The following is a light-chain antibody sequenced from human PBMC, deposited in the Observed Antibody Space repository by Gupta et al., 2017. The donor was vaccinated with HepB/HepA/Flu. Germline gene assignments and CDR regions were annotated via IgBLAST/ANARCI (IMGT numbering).Light chain of an antibody. V-gene: IGLV2-14*03. CDR1: SSDVGGYNY. Sequence: QSALTQPASVSGSPGQSITIPCTGTSSDVGGYNYLSWYQQHPGKAPKLMIYDVNNRPSGVSNRFSGSKSGNTDSLTISGLQAEDEAEYYCSSYTSSSTLGVFGGGTKLTVL. J-gene: IGLJ2*01. CDR2: DVN. CDR3: SSYTSSSTLGV.